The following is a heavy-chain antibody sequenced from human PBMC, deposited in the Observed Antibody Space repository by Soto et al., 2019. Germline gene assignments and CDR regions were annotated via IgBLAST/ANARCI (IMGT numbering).Heavy chain of an antibody. D-gene: IGHD1-1*01. CDR3: APGLGGWNDVGSYYGMDV. V-gene: IGHV2-5*02. J-gene: IGHJ6*01. CDR1: GFSLSTSGVG. CDR2: IYWDDDK. Sequence: QITLKESGPTLVKPTQTLTLTCTFSGFSLSTSGVGVGWIRQPPGKALEWLALIYWDDDKRYRPSLKSRLTITKDAYKTRVVLKMTNMDHVDTATYFRAPGLGGWNDVGSYYGMDVWGQGTTVTVSS.